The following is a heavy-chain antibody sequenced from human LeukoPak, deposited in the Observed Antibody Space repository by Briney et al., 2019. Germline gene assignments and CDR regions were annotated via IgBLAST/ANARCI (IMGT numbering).Heavy chain of an antibody. CDR2: ISGSGSST. D-gene: IGHD3-9*01. J-gene: IGHJ4*02. V-gene: IGHV3-23*01. CDR1: GFTFSSYA. CDR3: AKAPLRYFDWFRGYFDY. Sequence: GGSLRLSCAASGFTFSSYAMSWVRQAPGKGLEWVSAISGSGSSTYYADSVKGRFTISRDNSKNTLYLQMNSLRAEDTAVYYCAKAPLRYFDWFRGYFDYWGQGTLVTVSS.